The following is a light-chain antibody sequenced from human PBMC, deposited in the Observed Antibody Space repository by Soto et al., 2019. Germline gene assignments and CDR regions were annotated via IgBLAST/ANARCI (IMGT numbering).Light chain of an antibody. CDR3: QQRSDWPIT. Sequence: EIVMTQSPATLSVSPGERATLSCRASQSVSSNLAWYQQKPGQAPRLLIYGASSRATGIPVRFSGSGSGTEFTLTISSLQSEDFAVYSCQQRSDWPITFGQGTRLEIK. J-gene: IGKJ5*01. CDR1: QSVSSN. CDR2: GAS. V-gene: IGKV3-15*01.